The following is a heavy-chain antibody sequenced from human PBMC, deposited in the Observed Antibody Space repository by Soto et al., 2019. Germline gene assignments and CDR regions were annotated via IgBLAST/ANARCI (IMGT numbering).Heavy chain of an antibody. Sequence: EVQLLESGGGFVQPGGSLRLSCAASEFTFTTYAMSWVRQAPGKGLGWVSGISGSGDSTYYADSVTGRFTISRDNSKNTLYLQINSLRAEDTAVYYCAKDSGDIAVVPAAGYGMDVWGQGTTVTVSS. CDR3: AKDSGDIAVVPAAGYGMDV. CDR2: ISGSGDST. J-gene: IGHJ6*02. D-gene: IGHD2-2*01. CDR1: EFTFTTYA. V-gene: IGHV3-23*01.